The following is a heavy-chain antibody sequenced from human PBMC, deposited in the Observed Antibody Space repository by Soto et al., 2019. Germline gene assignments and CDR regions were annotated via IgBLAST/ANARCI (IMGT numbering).Heavy chain of an antibody. V-gene: IGHV3-74*01. CDR3: PKGIGWKGAY. CDR1: GFTFSSYW. CDR2: IDEYGSTI. D-gene: IGHD1-1*01. Sequence: EVQLVESGGGLVQPGGSLRLYCAAAGFTFSSYWMHWVRQVPGKGLLWVSRIDEYGSTINYADSGRGRVTISRDNARNTLDLEINRLSAEDTALDYCPKGIGWKGAYWGPGTLVTVSS. J-gene: IGHJ4*01.